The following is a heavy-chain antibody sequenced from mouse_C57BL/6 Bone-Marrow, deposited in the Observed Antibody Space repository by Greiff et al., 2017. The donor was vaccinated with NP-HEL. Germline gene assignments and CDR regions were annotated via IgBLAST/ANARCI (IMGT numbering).Heavy chain of an antibody. D-gene: IGHD1-1*01. CDR3: ARWELTTVVARPY. V-gene: IGHV1-54*01. CDR1: GYAFTNYL. CDR2: INPGSGGT. J-gene: IGHJ4*01. Sequence: QVQLQQSGAELVRPGTSVKVSCKASGYAFTNYLIEWVKQRPGQGLEWIGVINPGSGGTNYNEKFKGKATLTADKSSSTAYMQLSSLTSEDSAVYFCARWELTTVVARPYWGQGTSVTVSS.